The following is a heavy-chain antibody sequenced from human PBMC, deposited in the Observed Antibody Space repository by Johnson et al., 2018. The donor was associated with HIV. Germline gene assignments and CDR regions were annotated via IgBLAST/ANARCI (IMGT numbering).Heavy chain of an antibody. V-gene: IGHV3-7*01. CDR3: ARDSTPWGGDYVGYAFDL. CDR2: IKQDGSEK. Sequence: VQLVESGGGLVQPGGSLRLSCAASGFTFAASGFTFSRYWMTWVRQAPGKGLEWVANIKQDGSEKYYVDSVKGRFTISRDNARNSLYLQMSSLRAEDTAVYFCARDSTPWGGDYVGYAFDLWGQGTMVTVSS. CDR1: GFTFSRYW. D-gene: IGHD4-17*01. J-gene: IGHJ3*01.